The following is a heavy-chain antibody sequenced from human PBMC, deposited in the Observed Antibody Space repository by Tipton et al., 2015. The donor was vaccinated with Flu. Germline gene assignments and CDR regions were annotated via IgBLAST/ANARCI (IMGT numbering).Heavy chain of an antibody. D-gene: IGHD2-2*02. V-gene: IGHV5-51*01. Sequence: QLVQSGAEVKKPGESLKISCKGSGDSFISYWIGWVRQMPGKGLEWMGIIYPVDSDTRYSPSFQGQVTSSADKSLNTAYLQWSSLKTSDTAMYYCARQDCSTSTCYIDYWGQGTLVTVSS. CDR3: ARQDCSTSTCYIDY. J-gene: IGHJ4*02. CDR2: IYPVDSDT. CDR1: GDSFISYW.